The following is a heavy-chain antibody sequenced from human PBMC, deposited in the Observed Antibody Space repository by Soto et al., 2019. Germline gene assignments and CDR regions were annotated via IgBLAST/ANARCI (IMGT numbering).Heavy chain of an antibody. CDR1: GGSLGSSSYY. D-gene: IGHD6-13*01. CDR2: IYYSGNT. J-gene: IGHJ4*02. V-gene: IGHV4-39*01. Sequence: TLSLTCTVSGGSLGSSSYYWGWIRQSPGKGLEWIGNIYYSGNTFYNPSLKSRVTISVDTSKNQFYLHLSSVTAADTAIFYCASIAAPGTTHFDFWGQGTLVTVSS. CDR3: ASIAAPGTTHFDF.